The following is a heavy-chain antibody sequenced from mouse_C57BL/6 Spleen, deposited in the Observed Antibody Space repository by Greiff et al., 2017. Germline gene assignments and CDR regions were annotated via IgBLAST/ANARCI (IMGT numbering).Heavy chain of an antibody. CDR2: ISYDGSN. CDR3: ARMYYYGRAYFDY. D-gene: IGHD1-1*01. Sequence: ESGPGLVKPSQSLSLTCSVTGYSITSGYYWNWIRQFPGNKLEWMGYISYDGSNNYNPSLKNRISITRDTSKNQFFLKLNSVTTEDTATYYCARMYYYGRAYFDYWGQGTSLTVSS. J-gene: IGHJ2*02. CDR1: GYSITSGYY. V-gene: IGHV3-6*01.